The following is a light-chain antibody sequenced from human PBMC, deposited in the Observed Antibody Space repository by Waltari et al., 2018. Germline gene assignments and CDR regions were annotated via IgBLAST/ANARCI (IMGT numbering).Light chain of an antibody. Sequence: SYELTQPPSVSVSPGQTASIPCPGDKLGDKYACWYQQKPGQSPVLVIYQDSKRPSGIPERFSGSNSGNTATLTISGTQAMDEADYYCQAWDSSTPVVFGGGTKLTVL. CDR1: KLGDKY. V-gene: IGLV3-1*01. CDR3: QAWDSSTPVV. J-gene: IGLJ2*01. CDR2: QDS.